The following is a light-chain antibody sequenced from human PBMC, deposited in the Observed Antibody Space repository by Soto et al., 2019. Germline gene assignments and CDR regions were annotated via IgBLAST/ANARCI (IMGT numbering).Light chain of an antibody. J-gene: IGLJ3*02. Sequence: SYELTQPSSVSVSPGQTARITCSGHILAKKYARWFQQKAGQAPLLVIYKDSERPSRISERFSGSSSGTTVTLTISGARFEDEADYYCYSADDNNWGFGGGTKVTVL. CDR3: YSADDNNWG. CDR2: KDS. CDR1: ILAKKY. V-gene: IGLV3-27*01.